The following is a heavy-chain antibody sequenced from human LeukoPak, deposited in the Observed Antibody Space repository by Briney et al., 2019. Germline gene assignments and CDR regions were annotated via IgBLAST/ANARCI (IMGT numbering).Heavy chain of an antibody. V-gene: IGHV1-8*01. J-gene: IGHJ6*02. D-gene: IGHD6-19*01. Sequence: ASVTVSCKASGYTFTSYDINWVRQATGQGLEWMGWMNPNSGNTGYAQKFQGRVTMTRNTSISTAYMELSSLRSEDTAVYYCARVYSSGWYHYYYYGMDVWGQGTTVTVSS. CDR1: GYTFTSYD. CDR3: ARVYSSGWYHYYYYGMDV. CDR2: MNPNSGNT.